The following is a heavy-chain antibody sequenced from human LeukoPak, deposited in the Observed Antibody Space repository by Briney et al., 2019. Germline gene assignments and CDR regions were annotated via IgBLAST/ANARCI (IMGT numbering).Heavy chain of an antibody. CDR2: ISNDGSRK. CDR1: GLTFSRHG. Sequence: PGGSLRLSCAPSGLTFSRHGMHWVRQAPGKGLEWVAIISNDGSRKYYAHSVEGRFTISRDNSKNTLYLQMDSLRAEDTAVYYCVGDRAWNYFDYWGQGTLVTVSS. D-gene: IGHD3-3*01. V-gene: IGHV3-30*03. CDR3: VGDRAWNYFDY. J-gene: IGHJ4*02.